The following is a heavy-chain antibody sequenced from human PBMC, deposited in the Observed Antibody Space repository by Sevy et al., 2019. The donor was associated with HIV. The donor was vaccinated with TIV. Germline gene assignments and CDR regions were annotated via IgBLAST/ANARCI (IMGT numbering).Heavy chain of an antibody. Sequence: GGSLRLSCAASGFTFSSYSMNWVRQAPGKGLEWVSYISSSSSTIYYADSVKGRFTISRDNAKNSLYLQMNSLRAEDTAVYYCARALPGGRFLRYYYYGMDVWGQGTTVTVSS. CDR2: ISSSSSTI. J-gene: IGHJ6*02. CDR3: ARALPGGRFLRYYYYGMDV. CDR1: GFTFSSYS. D-gene: IGHD3-3*01. V-gene: IGHV3-48*01.